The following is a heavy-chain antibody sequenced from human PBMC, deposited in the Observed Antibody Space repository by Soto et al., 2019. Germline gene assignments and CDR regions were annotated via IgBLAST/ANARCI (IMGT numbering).Heavy chain of an antibody. Sequence: ASVKVSCKTSGYTFTDYDINWVRQATGQGLEWIGWMNPNSGETGYAQKFQGRVTMTRSLSLSTAYLELSSLTSDDTAIYFCARVAVAARPRWYNWFDPWGQGTMVTVYS. J-gene: IGHJ5*02. CDR2: MNPNSGET. V-gene: IGHV1-8*01. CDR1: GYTFTDYD. D-gene: IGHD2-15*01. CDR3: ARVAVAARPRWYNWFDP.